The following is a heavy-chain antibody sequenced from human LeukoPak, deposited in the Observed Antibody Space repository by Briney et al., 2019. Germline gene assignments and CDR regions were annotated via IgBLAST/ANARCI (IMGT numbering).Heavy chain of an antibody. Sequence: GGSLRLSCAASGFTFNYYAMSWVRQAPGKGLEWVSGISDNEGRTYYTDSVKGRFTISRDNAKNTVYLQMHNLRADDTAVYFCARHDSFIPYWGQGTLVTVSS. CDR1: GFTFNYYA. J-gene: IGHJ4*02. V-gene: IGHV3-23*01. CDR2: ISDNEGRT. CDR3: ARHDSFIPY. D-gene: IGHD5-18*01.